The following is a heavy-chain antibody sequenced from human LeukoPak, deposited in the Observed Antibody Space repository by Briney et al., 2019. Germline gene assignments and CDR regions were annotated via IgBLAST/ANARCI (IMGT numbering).Heavy chain of an antibody. V-gene: IGHV4-34*01. CDR3: ARGFAYCGGDCYSPWGLDV. CDR1: GGSFSGYY. Sequence: PSETLSLTCAVYGGSFSGYYWSWIRQPPGKGLEWIGEINHSENTNYNPSLNSRVAISVDTSKNQFSLKLSCVTAADTSVYYCARGFAYCGGDCYSPWGLDVWGKGTTVTVSS. CDR2: INHSENT. J-gene: IGHJ6*04. D-gene: IGHD2-21*02.